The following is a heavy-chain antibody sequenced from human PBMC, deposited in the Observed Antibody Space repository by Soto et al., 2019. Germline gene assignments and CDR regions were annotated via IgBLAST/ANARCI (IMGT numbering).Heavy chain of an antibody. D-gene: IGHD4-17*01. CDR2: IYYSGST. V-gene: IGHV4-59*08. CDR3: ARRYGYYFDY. CDR1: GGSISSYY. Sequence: LEILSLTCTVSGGSISSYYWSWIRQPPGKGLEWIGYIYYSGSTNYNPSLKSRVTISVDTSKNQLSLKLSSVTAADTAVYYCARRYGYYFDYWGQGTLVTVSS. J-gene: IGHJ4*02.